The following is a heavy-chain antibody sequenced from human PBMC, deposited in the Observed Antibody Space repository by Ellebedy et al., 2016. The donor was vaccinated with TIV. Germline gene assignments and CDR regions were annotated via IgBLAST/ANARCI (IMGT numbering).Heavy chain of an antibody. V-gene: IGHV4-30-4*01. CDR3: ARDPRRRMAPLHDAFDI. Sequence: MPSETLSLTCTVSCGSISSADYYWSWVRQSPGKGLEWIGCIHFSGSTYYNPSLKSRVTISLDTSKNQFSLKLSSVTAADTAVFYCARDPRRRMAPLHDAFDIWGQGTMVTVSS. J-gene: IGHJ3*02. D-gene: IGHD1-14*01. CDR2: IHFSGST. CDR1: CGSISSADYY.